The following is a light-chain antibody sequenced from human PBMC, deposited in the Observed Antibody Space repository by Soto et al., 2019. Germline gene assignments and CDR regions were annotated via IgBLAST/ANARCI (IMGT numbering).Light chain of an antibody. V-gene: IGKV4-1*01. CDR3: QPYYSTPPT. CDR2: WAS. J-gene: IGKJ3*01. CDR1: QSVLYSSNNKNY. Sequence: DIVMTQSPDSLAVSLGERATINCKSSQSVLYSSNNKNYLAWYQQKPGQPPKLLIYWASTRESGVPDRFSGSGSGTDFTLTISILQAEDVAVYYCQPYYSTPPTFGPGTKVDIK.